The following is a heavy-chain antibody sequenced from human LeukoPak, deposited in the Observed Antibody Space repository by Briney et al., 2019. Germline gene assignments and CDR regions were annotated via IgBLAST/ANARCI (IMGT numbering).Heavy chain of an antibody. CDR3: ARDSCSSTSCYGNY. J-gene: IGHJ4*02. V-gene: IGHV3-30-3*01. D-gene: IGHD2-2*01. CDR1: GFSFSSYA. Sequence: GGSLILSCAASGFSFSSYAMHWVRQAPGKGLEWVAVISYDGTNKYYADSVKGRFTISRDNSKNTLYLQMNSLRAEDTAVYHCARDSCSSTSCYGNYWGQGTLVTVSS. CDR2: ISYDGTNK.